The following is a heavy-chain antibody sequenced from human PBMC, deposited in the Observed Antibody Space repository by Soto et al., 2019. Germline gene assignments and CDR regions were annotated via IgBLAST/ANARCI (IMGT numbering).Heavy chain of an antibody. CDR3: TTEGQQGVSVWLDS. J-gene: IGHJ4*02. Sequence: EVELVETGGGLVQPGGSLKLSCAASGFTFSGSAMHWVRQPSGKGLEWVGRIRSKANSYATSYSASVKGRFIISRDDSESTAYLQMNSLKPEDTAVYYCTTEGQQGVSVWLDSWGQGTLVTVSS. V-gene: IGHV3-73*02. CDR1: GFTFSGSA. CDR2: IRSKANSYAT. D-gene: IGHD2-8*01.